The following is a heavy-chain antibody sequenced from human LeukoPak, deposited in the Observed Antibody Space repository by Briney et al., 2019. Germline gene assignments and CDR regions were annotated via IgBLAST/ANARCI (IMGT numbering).Heavy chain of an antibody. Sequence: PWGSLRLSCAASGFTFSNYWMSWVRQAPGKGLEWVAYIKEDGSVKKYVDSVKGRFTISRDNAKNSLILQMGSLRDEDTAVYYCTRDNSYNYNYKGMDVWGQGTTVTVS. V-gene: IGHV3-7*01. D-gene: IGHD2-2*02. CDR2: IKEDGSVK. J-gene: IGHJ6*02. CDR1: GFTFSNYW. CDR3: TRDNSYNYNYKGMDV.